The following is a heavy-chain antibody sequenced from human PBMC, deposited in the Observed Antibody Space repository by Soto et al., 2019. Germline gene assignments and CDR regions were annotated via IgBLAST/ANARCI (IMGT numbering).Heavy chain of an antibody. CDR1: GGTFSSYA. J-gene: IGHJ6*02. CDR2: IIPIFGTA. V-gene: IGHV1-69*12. D-gene: IGHD2-15*01. Sequence: QVQLVQSGAAVKKPGSSVKVSCKASGGTFSSYAISWVRQAPGQGLEWMGGIIPIFGTANYAQKFQGRVTITADESTSTAYMGLSSLRSEDTAVYYCGAVGCSGGSCYSFYYGMDVWGQGTTVTVSS. CDR3: GAVGCSGGSCYSFYYGMDV.